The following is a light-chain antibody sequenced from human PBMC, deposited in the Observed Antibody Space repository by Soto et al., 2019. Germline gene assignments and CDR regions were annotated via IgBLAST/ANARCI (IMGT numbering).Light chain of an antibody. J-gene: IGLJ3*02. Sequence: QAVVTQPPSASGTPGQRVTISCSGSSSNIGSNTVNWYQQLPGTAPKLLIYSNNQRLSGVPDRFSGSKSGTSASLAISGLQAEDEADYYCAAWDDSLNGSWVFGGGTKLTVL. CDR1: SSNIGSNT. CDR2: SNN. V-gene: IGLV1-44*01. CDR3: AAWDDSLNGSWV.